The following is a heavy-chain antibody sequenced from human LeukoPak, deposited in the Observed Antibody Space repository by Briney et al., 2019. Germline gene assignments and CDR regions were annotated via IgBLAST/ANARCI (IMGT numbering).Heavy chain of an antibody. J-gene: IGHJ5*02. D-gene: IGHD6-19*01. CDR3: ARQWLVSLSNWFDP. Sequence: GGSLRLSCAASGFTFRNYWMSWVRQAPGKGLEWVANIKEDGSEKYYVDSVKGRFTISRDNAKNSLFLQMYTLRAEDTAVYYCARQWLVSLSNWFDPWGQGTLVTVSS. CDR2: IKEDGSEK. V-gene: IGHV3-7*01. CDR1: GFTFRNYW.